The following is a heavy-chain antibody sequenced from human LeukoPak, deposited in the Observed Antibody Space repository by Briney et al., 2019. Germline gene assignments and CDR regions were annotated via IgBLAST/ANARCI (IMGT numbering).Heavy chain of an antibody. CDR3: ARESSSSPFPYYYYYYGMDV. J-gene: IGHJ6*02. D-gene: IGHD6-13*01. Sequence: ASVKVSCKASGYTFTSYGISWVRRAPGQGLEWMGWISAYNGNTNYAQKLQGRVTMTTDTSTSTACMELRSLRSDDTAVYYCARESSSSPFPYYYYYYGMDVWGQGTTVTVSS. CDR2: ISAYNGNT. V-gene: IGHV1-18*01. CDR1: GYTFTSYG.